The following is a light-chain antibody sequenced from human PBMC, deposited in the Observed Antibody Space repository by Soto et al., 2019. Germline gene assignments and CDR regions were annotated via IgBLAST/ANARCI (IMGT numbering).Light chain of an antibody. J-gene: IGLJ3*02. V-gene: IGLV2-14*01. CDR2: DVS. CDR3: SSYTTSNTQV. Sequence: QSVLTQPASVSGSPGQSITISCTGTSSDVGTYNYVSWYQHRPGKAPKLMIYDVSYRPSGVSNRFSDSKSANTASLTISGLQAEDEADYYCSSYTTSNTQVFGGGTKLTVL. CDR1: SSDVGTYNY.